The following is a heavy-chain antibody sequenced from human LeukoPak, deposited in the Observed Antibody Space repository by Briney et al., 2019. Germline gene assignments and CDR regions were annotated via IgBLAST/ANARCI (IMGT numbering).Heavy chain of an antibody. D-gene: IGHD6-13*01. CDR2: IYYSGST. Sequence: SETLSLTCTVSGGSISSYYWSWIRQPPGKGLEWIGYIYYSGSTNYNPSLKSRVTISVDTPKNQFSLKLSSVTAADTAVYYCARGGRYSSSWYVYFDYWGQGTLVTVSS. J-gene: IGHJ4*02. CDR1: GGSISSYY. V-gene: IGHV4-59*01. CDR3: ARGGRYSSSWYVYFDY.